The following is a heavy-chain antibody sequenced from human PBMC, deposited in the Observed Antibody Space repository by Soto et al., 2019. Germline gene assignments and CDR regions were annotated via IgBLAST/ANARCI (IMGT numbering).Heavy chain of an antibody. CDR2: IVVGSGNT. CDR1: GFTFTSSA. J-gene: IGHJ4*02. D-gene: IGHD3-22*01. V-gene: IGHV1-58*01. CDR3: AADRSGYYYESSPLDY. Sequence: QMQLVQSGPEVKKPGTSVKVSCKASGFTFTSSAVQWVRQARGQRLEWIGWIVVGSGNTNYAQKFQERVTITRDMSTSTAYMELSSLRSEDTAVYYCAADRSGYYYESSPLDYWCQGTLVTVSS.